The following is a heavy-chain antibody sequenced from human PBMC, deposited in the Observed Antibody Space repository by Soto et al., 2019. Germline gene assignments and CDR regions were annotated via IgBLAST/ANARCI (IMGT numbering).Heavy chain of an antibody. D-gene: IGHD3-22*01. J-gene: IGHJ4*02. CDR2: ISSSSSYI. Sequence: PGGSLRLSCAASGFTFSSYSMNWVRQAPGKGLEWVSSISSSSSYIYYADSVKGRFTISRDNAKNSLYLQMNSLRAEDTAVYYCARDLGYDSSGYYYGGGYWGQGTLVTVSS. CDR1: GFTFSSYS. CDR3: ARDLGYDSSGYYYGGGY. V-gene: IGHV3-21*01.